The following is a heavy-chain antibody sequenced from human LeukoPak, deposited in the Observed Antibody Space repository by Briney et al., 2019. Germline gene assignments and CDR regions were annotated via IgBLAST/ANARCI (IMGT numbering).Heavy chain of an antibody. V-gene: IGHV3-30*18. Sequence: SGGSLRLSCAASGFTFSSYGMHWVRQAPGKGLEWVAVISYDGSNKYYADSVKGRFTISRDNSKNTLYLQMNSLRAEDTAVYYCAKEVLYCSGGGCYDYWGQGTLVTVSS. D-gene: IGHD2-15*01. CDR3: AKEVLYCSGGGCYDY. J-gene: IGHJ4*02. CDR2: ISYDGSNK. CDR1: GFTFSSYG.